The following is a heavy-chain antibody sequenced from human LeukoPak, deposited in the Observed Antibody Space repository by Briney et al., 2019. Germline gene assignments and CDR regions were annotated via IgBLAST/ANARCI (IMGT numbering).Heavy chain of an antibody. D-gene: IGHD3-10*01. J-gene: IGHJ1*01. CDR3: AREGAGDVQH. V-gene: IGHV4-4*02. CDR2: IYHSGST. CDR1: GGSFSSSNW. Sequence: SGTLSLTCAVSGGSFSSSNWWSWVRPPPGKGLEWIGEIYHSGSTNYNPSLKSRVNISVDKSKNQFSLKLSSVTAADTAVYYCAREGAGDVQHWGQGTLVTVSS.